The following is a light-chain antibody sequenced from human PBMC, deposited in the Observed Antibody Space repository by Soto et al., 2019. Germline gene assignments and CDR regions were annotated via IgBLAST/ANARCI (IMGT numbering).Light chain of an antibody. V-gene: IGLV2-8*01. J-gene: IGLJ1*01. CDR2: DVN. CDR3: SSYAGNNIYV. CDR1: SSDVGAYNY. Sequence: QSVLTQPPSASGSPGQSVAISCTGSSSDVGAYNYVAWYQQRPGKAPKLMISDVNKRPSGVPDRFSGSKSGNTASLTVSGLQAEDEADYYCSSYAGNNIYVFGAGTKVTVL.